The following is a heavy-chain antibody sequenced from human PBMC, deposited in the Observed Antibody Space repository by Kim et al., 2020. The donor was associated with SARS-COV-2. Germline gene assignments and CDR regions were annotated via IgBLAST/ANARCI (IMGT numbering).Heavy chain of an antibody. Sequence: GGSLRLSCAASGFTFSDHYMDWVRQAPGKGLEWVGRIRNKVNNYTTEYAASVKGRFTISRDDSENSLHLQMHGLKTEDTALYYCVREVNGYSYAYSFDLWGQGILLTVSS. J-gene: IGHJ4*02. CDR1: GFTFSDHY. D-gene: IGHD5-18*01. CDR2: IRNKVNNYTT. CDR3: VREVNGYSYAYSFDL. V-gene: IGHV3-72*01.